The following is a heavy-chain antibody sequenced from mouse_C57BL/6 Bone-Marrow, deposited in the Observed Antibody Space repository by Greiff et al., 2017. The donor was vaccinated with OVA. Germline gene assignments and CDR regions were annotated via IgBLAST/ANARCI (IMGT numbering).Heavy chain of an antibody. V-gene: IGHV1-54*01. CDR2: INPGSGGT. Sequence: QVQLQQSGAELVRPGTSVKVSCKASGYAFTNYLIEWVKQRPGQGLEWIGVINPGSGGTNYNEKFKGKATLTADKSSSTAYMQLSSLTSEDSAVYCCTRGYGKTPFDYWGQGTTLTVSS. J-gene: IGHJ2*01. CDR3: TRGYGKTPFDY. D-gene: IGHD2-10*02. CDR1: GYAFTNYL.